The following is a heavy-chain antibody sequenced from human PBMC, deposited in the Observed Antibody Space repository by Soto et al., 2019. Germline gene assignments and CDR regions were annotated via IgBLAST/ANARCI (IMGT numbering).Heavy chain of an antibody. CDR3: AKEFSPISRGSFDS. CDR2: ITGSGDTT. J-gene: IGHJ4*02. Sequence: EVQLLESGGGLVQPGGSLRIYCAASGFTFSSYAMNWVRRAPGKGLEWVSGITGSGDTTFYADSVKGRFTASRDNYRDTLFLQMNSLRDEDTAVYYCAKEFSPISRGSFDSWGQGTLVIVSS. V-gene: IGHV3-23*01. D-gene: IGHD3-10*01. CDR1: GFTFSSYA.